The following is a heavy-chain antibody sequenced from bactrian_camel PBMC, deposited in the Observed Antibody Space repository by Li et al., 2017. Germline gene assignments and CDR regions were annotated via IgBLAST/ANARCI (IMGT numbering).Heavy chain of an antibody. CDR3: ASRGSSCYRWAERTEYRY. D-gene: IGHD6*01. V-gene: IGHV3S55*01. CDR2: INIDGST. J-gene: IGHJ4*01. Sequence: HVQLVESGGGSVQAGGSLRLTCTASEFTSDETDMGWYRQAPGDECDLVATINIDGSTYYADFVKGRFTISEDNAKNTIYLQMNDLKPEVTAMYYCASRGSSCYRWAERTEYRYWGQGTQVTVS. CDR1: EFTSDETD.